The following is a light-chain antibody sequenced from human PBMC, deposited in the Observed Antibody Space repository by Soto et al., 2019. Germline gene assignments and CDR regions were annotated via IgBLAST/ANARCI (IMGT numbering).Light chain of an antibody. Sequence: DIQMTQSPSTLSASVGDRVTITCRASQSISYWLAWYQQKPGKAPNLLIYKASSLESGVPSRFSGSGSGTDFTLTINSLQPDDFAAYYCQQYSNYPLTFGGGTKVGI. V-gene: IGKV1-5*03. J-gene: IGKJ4*01. CDR1: QSISYW. CDR3: QQYSNYPLT. CDR2: KAS.